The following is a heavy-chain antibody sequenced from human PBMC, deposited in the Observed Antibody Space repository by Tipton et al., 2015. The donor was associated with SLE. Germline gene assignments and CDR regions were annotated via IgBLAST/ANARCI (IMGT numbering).Heavy chain of an antibody. V-gene: IGHV4-39*01. Sequence: LRLSCTVSGGSISSSSYYWGWIRQPPGKGLEWIGSIFYSGSSYYNPSLKSRVTIYVDTSKNQFSLKLSSVTAADTAVYYCARVGPERTLDYWGQGTLVTVSS. D-gene: IGHD1-14*01. CDR3: ARVGPERTLDY. J-gene: IGHJ4*02. CDR2: IFYSGSS. CDR1: GGSISSSSYY.